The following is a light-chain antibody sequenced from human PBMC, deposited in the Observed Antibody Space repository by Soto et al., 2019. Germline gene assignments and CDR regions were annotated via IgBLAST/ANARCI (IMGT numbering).Light chain of an antibody. V-gene: IGKV1-39*01. J-gene: IGKJ2*01. Sequence: DIQMTQSPSFLSASVGDRVTITCRASQSISSYLNWYQQKPGKAPTLLIYAASSLQSGVPSRFSGSGSGTDFTLTIRSLQPEDFATYYCKQSYSTPPYTFGQGTKLEIK. CDR1: QSISSY. CDR3: KQSYSTPPYT. CDR2: AAS.